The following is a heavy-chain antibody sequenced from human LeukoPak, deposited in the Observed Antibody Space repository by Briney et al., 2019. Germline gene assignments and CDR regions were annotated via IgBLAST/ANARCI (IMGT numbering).Heavy chain of an antibody. D-gene: IGHD6-13*01. J-gene: IGHJ4*02. Sequence: GGSLRLSCAASGFTVSSNYMSWVRQAPGKGLEWVSVIYSGGSTYYADSVKGRFTISRDNSKNTLYLQMNSLRAEDTAVYYCARDRFHSSSWVDYWGQGTLVTVFS. V-gene: IGHV3-66*01. CDR3: ARDRFHSSSWVDY. CDR2: IYSGGST. CDR1: GFTVSSNY.